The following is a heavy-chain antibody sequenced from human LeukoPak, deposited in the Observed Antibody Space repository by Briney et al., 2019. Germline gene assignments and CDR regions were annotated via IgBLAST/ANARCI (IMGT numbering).Heavy chain of an antibody. CDR1: GFTFSSYA. CDR3: ARGNHFGGAIITLFDY. Sequence: PGRSLRLSCAASGFTFSSYAMHWVRQAPGKGLEWVAVISYDGSNKYYADSVKGRFTISRDNSKNTLYLQMNSLRAEDTAVYYCARGNHFGGAIITLFDYWGQGTLVTASS. V-gene: IGHV3-30-3*01. J-gene: IGHJ4*02. CDR2: ISYDGSNK. D-gene: IGHD3-16*02.